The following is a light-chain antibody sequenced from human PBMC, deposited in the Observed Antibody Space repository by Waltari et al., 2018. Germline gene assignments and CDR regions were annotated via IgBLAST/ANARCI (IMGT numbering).Light chain of an antibody. CDR2: IDN. CDR3: ATWDDSLNGWV. V-gene: IGLV1-44*01. CDR1: SSNIGGTA. Sequence: QSVLTQPPSASGTPGQRVTISCSGSSSNIGGTAVNWYQQLPGMAPKLLIYIDNQRPSGVPDRFSGSKSATSASLAISGLQSEDEADYHCATWDDSLNGWVFGGGTKLTVL. J-gene: IGLJ3*02.